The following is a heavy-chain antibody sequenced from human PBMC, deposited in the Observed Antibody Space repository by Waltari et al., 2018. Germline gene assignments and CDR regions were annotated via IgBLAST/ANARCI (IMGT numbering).Heavy chain of an antibody. Sequence: QVQLQESGPGLVKPSETLSLTCTVSGGSISSHYWSWIRQPPGKGLEWIGYIYYSGSTNYTPAIKSLMTRSVETSKTPLYLKLRTVTAADTAEYYCACRGGGVVAAMQNNTWFDPWGQGTLVTVSS. CDR2: IYYSGST. D-gene: IGHD2-15*01. V-gene: IGHV4-59*11. J-gene: IGHJ5*02. CDR1: GGSISSHY. CDR3: ACRGGGVVAAMQNNTWFDP.